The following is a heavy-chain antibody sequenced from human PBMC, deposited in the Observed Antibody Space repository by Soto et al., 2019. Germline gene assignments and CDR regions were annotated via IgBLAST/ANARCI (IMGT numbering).Heavy chain of an antibody. V-gene: IGHV2-5*01. J-gene: IGHJ4*02. CDR3: AHRTPDPSVDS. CDR1: GLSVSTTGAV. Sequence: QITLKESGPTLVKATQTLTLTCTFSGLSVSTTGAVVGWVRQPPGKALEWVAFIYLNDDKRYSPSLKSRLTTTPDTSKNQVFLTMTNMAPEDTGTYYCAHRTPDPSVDSWGQGTLVTVSS. CDR2: IYLNDDK.